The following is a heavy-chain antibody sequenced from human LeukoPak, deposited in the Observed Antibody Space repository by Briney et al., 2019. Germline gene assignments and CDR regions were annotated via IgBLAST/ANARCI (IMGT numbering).Heavy chain of an antibody. CDR3: ARDDSYCSGGSCYENWFDP. CDR2: IIPIFGTA. V-gene: IGHV1-69*01. CDR1: GGTFISYA. J-gene: IGHJ5*02. Sequence: SVKVSCKASGGTFISYAISWVRQAPGQGLEWMRGIIPIFGTANYAQKFQGRVTITADESTSTAYMELSSLRSEDTAVYYCARDDSYCSGGSCYENWFDPWGQGTLVTVSS. D-gene: IGHD2-15*01.